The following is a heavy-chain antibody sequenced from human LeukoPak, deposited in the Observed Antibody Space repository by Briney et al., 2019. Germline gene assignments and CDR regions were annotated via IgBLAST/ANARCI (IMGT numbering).Heavy chain of an antibody. CDR3: ARVGAYCSSSSCSDY. CDR1: GYTFTSYG. D-gene: IGHD2-2*01. CDR2: ISAYNGNT. V-gene: IGHV1-18*01. Sequence: GASVKVSCKTSGYTFTSYGISWVRQAPGQGLEWMGWISAYNGNTDYAQNLQDRVTMTTDTSTSTAYMELRSLRSDDTAVYYCARVGAYCSSSSCSDYWDQGTLVTVSS. J-gene: IGHJ4*02.